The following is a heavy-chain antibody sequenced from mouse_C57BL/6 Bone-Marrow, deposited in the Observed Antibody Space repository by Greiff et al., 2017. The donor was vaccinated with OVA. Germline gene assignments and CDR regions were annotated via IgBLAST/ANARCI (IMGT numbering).Heavy chain of an antibody. V-gene: IGHV5-4*01. D-gene: IGHD2-12*01. J-gene: IGHJ2*01. Sequence: DVMLVESGGGLVKPGGSLKLSCAASGFTFSSYAMSWVRQTPEKRLEWVATISDGGSYTYYPDNVKGRFTISRDNAKNNLYLQMSHLKSEDTAMYYCARDVTTDYFDYWGQGTTLTVSS. CDR2: ISDGGSYT. CDR1: GFTFSSYA. CDR3: ARDVTTDYFDY.